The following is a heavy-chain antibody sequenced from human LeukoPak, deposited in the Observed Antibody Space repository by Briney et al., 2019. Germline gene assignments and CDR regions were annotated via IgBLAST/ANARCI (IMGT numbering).Heavy chain of an antibody. V-gene: IGHV4-39*01. D-gene: IGHD4-11*01. Sequence: SETLSLTCTVSGGSLSSYYWGWIRQPPGKGLEWIGSIYESGTTYYNPSLKSRVTISVDTSKNQFSLKLSSVTASDTAVYYCARRPNAVTFDYWGQGTLVTVSS. J-gene: IGHJ4*02. CDR2: IYESGTT. CDR1: GGSLSSYY. CDR3: ARRPNAVTFDY.